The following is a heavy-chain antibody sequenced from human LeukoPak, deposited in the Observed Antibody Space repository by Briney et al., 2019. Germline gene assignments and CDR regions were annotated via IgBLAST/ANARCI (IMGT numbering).Heavy chain of an antibody. CDR2: IYYSGST. CDR3: ARDELQWLPPYYYYYGMDV. D-gene: IGHD6-19*01. CDR1: GGSISSYY. J-gene: IGHJ6*02. V-gene: IGHV4-59*01. Sequence: SETPSLTCTVSGGSISSYYWSWIRRPPGKGLEWIGYIYYSGSTNYNPSLKSRVTMSVDTSKNQFSLKLSSVTAADTAVYYCARDELQWLPPYYYYYGMDVWGQGTTVTVSS.